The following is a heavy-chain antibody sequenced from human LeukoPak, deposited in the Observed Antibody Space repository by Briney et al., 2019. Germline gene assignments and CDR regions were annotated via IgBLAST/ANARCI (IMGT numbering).Heavy chain of an antibody. J-gene: IGHJ4*02. CDR3: AKDSAAGYYYFDY. V-gene: IGHV3-23*01. CDR2: IRDSGNGT. CDR1: GFTFKNYA. D-gene: IGHD6-13*01. Sequence: PGGSLRLSCVVSGFTFKNYAMSWVRQAPGKGLECVSSIRDSGNGTDYADSVKGRFTVSRDNSKNTLYLQMNSLRAEDTAVYYCAKDSAAGYYYFDYWGQGTLVTVSS.